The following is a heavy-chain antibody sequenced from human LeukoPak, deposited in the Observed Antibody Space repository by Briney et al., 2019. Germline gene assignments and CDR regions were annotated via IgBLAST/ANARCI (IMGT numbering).Heavy chain of an antibody. D-gene: IGHD6-13*01. CDR3: AGEPAAAGSFDY. CDR1: GGSISSYY. V-gene: IGHV4-4*07. Sequence: SSETLSLTCTVSGGSISSYYWSWIRQPAGKGLEWIGRIYISGSTNYNPSLKSRVTMSVDTSKNQFSLKLSSVTAADTAVYYCAGEPAAAGSFDYWGQGTLVTVSS. CDR2: IYISGST. J-gene: IGHJ4*02.